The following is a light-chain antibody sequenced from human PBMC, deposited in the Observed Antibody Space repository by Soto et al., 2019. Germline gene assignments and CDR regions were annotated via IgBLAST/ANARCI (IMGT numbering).Light chain of an antibody. J-gene: IGKJ2*01. V-gene: IGKV1-5*01. CDR1: QTINNW. CDR3: QHYNLYSIYT. CDR2: DAS. Sequence: DIQMTQSPSTLSASVGDRVTITCRASQTINNWLAWYQQKPGKAPKLLIYDASSLESGVPSRFSGSGSGTEFTLTISSLQPDDFATYYCQHYNLYSIYTFGQGTKVDIK.